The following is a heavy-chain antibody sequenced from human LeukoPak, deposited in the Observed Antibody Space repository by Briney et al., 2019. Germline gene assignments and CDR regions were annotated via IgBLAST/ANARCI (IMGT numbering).Heavy chain of an antibody. Sequence: TTSETLSLTCTVSGGSISNYYWSWIRQPPGKGLEWIGYISYIGNTNYSPFLKSRVTISIDTSENQLSLKLSSVTAADTAVYYCARAKGYTYGRDFYFYYGMDVWGQGTTVTVSS. CDR3: ARAKGYTYGRDFYFYYGMDV. D-gene: IGHD5-18*01. J-gene: IGHJ6*02. V-gene: IGHV4-59*13. CDR1: GGSISNYY. CDR2: ISYIGNT.